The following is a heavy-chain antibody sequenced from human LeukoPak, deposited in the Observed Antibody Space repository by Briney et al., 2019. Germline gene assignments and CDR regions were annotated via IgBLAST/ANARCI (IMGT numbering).Heavy chain of an antibody. CDR1: GFTFSSYA. Sequence: PGGSLRLSCAAPGFTFSSYAMHWVRQAPGKGLEWVAVISYDGSNKYYADSVKGRFTISRDNSKNTLYLQMNSLRAEDTAVYYCARPLRNYYDSSGYLDYWGQGTLVTVSS. CDR2: ISYDGSNK. CDR3: ARPLRNYYDSSGYLDY. V-gene: IGHV3-30-3*01. D-gene: IGHD3-22*01. J-gene: IGHJ4*02.